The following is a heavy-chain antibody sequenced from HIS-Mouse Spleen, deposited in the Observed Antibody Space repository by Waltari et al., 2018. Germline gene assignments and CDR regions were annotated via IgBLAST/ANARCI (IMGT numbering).Heavy chain of an antibody. CDR1: GCSISSSSYY. D-gene: IGHD1-7*01. J-gene: IGHJ4*02. V-gene: IGHV4-39*07. Sequence: QLQLQESGPGLVKPSETLSLTCTVSGCSISSSSYYWGWIRPPPGRGLEWIGSIYYSGSTYYNPSLKSRVTISVDTSKNQFSLKLSSVTAADTAVYYCARATELELLDYWGQGTLVTVSS. CDR2: IYYSGST. CDR3: ARATELELLDY.